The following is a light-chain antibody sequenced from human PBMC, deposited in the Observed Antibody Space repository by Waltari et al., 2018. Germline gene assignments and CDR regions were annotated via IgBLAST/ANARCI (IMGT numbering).Light chain of an antibody. V-gene: IGLV2-11*01. Sequence: QSALTQPRSVSGSPGQSVTISCTGTGSDVGDYNYFSWYQQHPGEAPKLVIYAVTKRPSGVPDRFSGSKSGNSASLTVSGLQAEDGADYYCCSYAGTWVFGGGTKLTVL. CDR3: CSYAGTWV. CDR1: GSDVGDYNY. J-gene: IGLJ3*02. CDR2: AVT.